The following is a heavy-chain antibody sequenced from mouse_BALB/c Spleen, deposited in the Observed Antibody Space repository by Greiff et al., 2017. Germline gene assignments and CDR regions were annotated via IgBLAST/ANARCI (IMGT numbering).Heavy chain of an antibody. CDR2: ISDGGSYT. CDR1: GFTFSDYY. J-gene: IGHJ4*01. Sequence: EVQLQESGGGLVKPGGSLKLSCAASGFTFSDYYMYWVRQTPEKRLEWVATISDGGSYTYYPDSVKGRFTISRDNAKNNLYLQMSSLKSEDTAMYYCARGDADTAMDYWGQGTSVTVSS. CDR3: ARGDADTAMDY. V-gene: IGHV5-4*02.